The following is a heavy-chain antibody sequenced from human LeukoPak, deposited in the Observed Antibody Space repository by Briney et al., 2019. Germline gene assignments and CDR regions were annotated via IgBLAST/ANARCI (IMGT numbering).Heavy chain of an antibody. V-gene: IGHV3-74*01. CDR1: GFTFSSYW. CDR2: IKSDGSET. CDR3: ASDRVFYGLDV. Sequence: GGSPRLSCAASGFTFSSYWMHWVRQAPGKGLMWVSRIKSDGSETSYADSVKGRFTISRDNARNTLYLQMNSLRPEDTAIYYCASDRVFYGLDVWGQGTTVPVSS. J-gene: IGHJ6*02.